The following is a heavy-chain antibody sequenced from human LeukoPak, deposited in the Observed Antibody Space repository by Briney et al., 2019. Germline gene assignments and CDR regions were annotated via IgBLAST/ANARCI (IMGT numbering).Heavy chain of an antibody. Sequence: PGGSLRLSCAASGFTFSSYAMSWVRQAPGKGLEWVSAISGSGGSTYYADSVKGRFTISRDNSKNTLYLQMNSLRAEDTAVYYCAKDLGRVAAVAGEFDPWGQGTLVTVSS. CDR1: GFTFSSYA. CDR2: ISGSGGST. D-gene: IGHD6-19*01. CDR3: AKDLGRVAAVAGEFDP. V-gene: IGHV3-23*01. J-gene: IGHJ5*02.